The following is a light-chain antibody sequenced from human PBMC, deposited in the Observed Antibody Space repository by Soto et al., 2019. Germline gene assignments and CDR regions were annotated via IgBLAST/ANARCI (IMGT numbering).Light chain of an antibody. Sequence: QSALTKPASWSGSPGQSITISCTGTSSDVGTYKYVSWYQQHPGKAPKLMIYDVSNRPSGVSNRFSGSKSGNTASPTISGLQAEDEADYYCNSYTTSSTLVFGTGTKVTVL. CDR2: DVS. V-gene: IGLV2-14*03. J-gene: IGLJ1*01. CDR1: SSDVGTYKY. CDR3: NSYTTSSTLV.